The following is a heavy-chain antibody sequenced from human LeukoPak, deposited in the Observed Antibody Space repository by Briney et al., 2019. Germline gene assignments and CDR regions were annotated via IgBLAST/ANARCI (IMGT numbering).Heavy chain of an antibody. CDR1: GFTVSSNY. D-gene: IGHD5-24*01. V-gene: IGHV3-66*02. CDR3: ARGLRWLVSFAFHI. J-gene: IGHJ3*02. Sequence: GASLRLSCAASGFTVSSNYMSWVRQAPGKGLEWVSVIYSGGSTYYADSVKGRFTISRDNSKNTLYLQMNSLRAEDTAVYYCARGLRWLVSFAFHIWGQGTMVTVSS. CDR2: IYSGGST.